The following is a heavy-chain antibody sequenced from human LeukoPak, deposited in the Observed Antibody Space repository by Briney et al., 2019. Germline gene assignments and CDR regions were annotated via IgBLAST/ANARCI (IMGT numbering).Heavy chain of an antibody. CDR1: GFTFDDYA. V-gene: IGHV3-20*04. CDR3: ARLPGMIVVEYYFDY. J-gene: IGHJ4*02. D-gene: IGHD3-22*01. Sequence: GGSLRLSCAASGFTFDDYAMNWVRQAPGEGLEWVSGINWNGGSTYYRDSVKGRFTISRDNAKNSLYLQMNSLRAEDTALYYCARLPGMIVVEYYFDYWGQGTLVTVSS. CDR2: INWNGGST.